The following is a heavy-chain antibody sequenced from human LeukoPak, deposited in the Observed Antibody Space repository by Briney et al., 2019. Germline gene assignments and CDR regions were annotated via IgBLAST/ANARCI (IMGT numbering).Heavy chain of an antibody. J-gene: IGHJ6*03. D-gene: IGHD2-2*01. Sequence: SVKVSCKASGGTFSSYAISGVRQAPGQGLEWMGGIIPICGTANYAQKFQGRVTITADDSTSTAYMELSSLRSEDTAVYYCARAPVVPAAMVRFYYYYYYMDVWGKGTTVTVSS. CDR3: ARAPVVPAAMVRFYYYYYYMDV. V-gene: IGHV1-69*13. CDR1: GGTFSSYA. CDR2: IIPICGTA.